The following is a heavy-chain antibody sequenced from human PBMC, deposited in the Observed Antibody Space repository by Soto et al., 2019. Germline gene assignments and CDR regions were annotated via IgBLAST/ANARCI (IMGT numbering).Heavy chain of an antibody. CDR1: GGTFSSYT. J-gene: IGHJ4*02. V-gene: IGHV1-69*02. Sequence: GASVKVSCKASGGTFSSYTISWVRQAPGQGLEWMGRIIPILGIANYAQKFQGRVTITADKSTSTAYMELSSLRSEDTAVYYCARVSPYIAVAEYFDYWGQGTLVTVSS. CDR3: ARVSPYIAVAEYFDY. D-gene: IGHD6-19*01. CDR2: IIPILGIA.